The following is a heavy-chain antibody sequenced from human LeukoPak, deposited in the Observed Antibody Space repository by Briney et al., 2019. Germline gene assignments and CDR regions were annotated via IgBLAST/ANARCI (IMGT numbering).Heavy chain of an antibody. V-gene: IGHV3-74*01. CDR3: ARFDSYGYGWLDP. Sequence: GGSLRLSCAASGFTFSNYWMHWVRQAPGKGLVWVSRINSDGSSTTYADSVKGRFTVSRDNAKNTLYLQMNSLRAEDTAVYYCARFDSYGYGWLDPWGQGTLVTVSS. CDR2: INSDGSST. D-gene: IGHD5-18*01. J-gene: IGHJ5*02. CDR1: GFTFSNYW.